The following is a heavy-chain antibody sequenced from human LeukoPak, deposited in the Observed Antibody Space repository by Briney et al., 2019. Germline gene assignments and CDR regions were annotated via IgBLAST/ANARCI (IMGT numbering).Heavy chain of an antibody. D-gene: IGHD6-13*01. CDR3: AREGYGYSSSSSLGY. J-gene: IGHJ4*02. V-gene: IGHV1-2*02. CDR2: INPNSGGT. CDR1: GYTFTGYY. Sequence: ALVKVSCKASGYTFTGYYMHWVRQAPGQGLEWMGWINPNSGGTNYAQKFQGRVTMTRDTSISTAYMELSRLRSDDTAVYYCAREGYGYSSSSSLGYWGQGTLVTVSS.